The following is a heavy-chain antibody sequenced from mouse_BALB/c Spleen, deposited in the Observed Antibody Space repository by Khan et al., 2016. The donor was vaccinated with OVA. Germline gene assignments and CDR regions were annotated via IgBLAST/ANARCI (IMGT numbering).Heavy chain of an antibody. J-gene: IGHJ3*01. CDR2: ISSDGDYT. D-gene: IGHD2-1*01. CDR3: ARSPYGNFAY. V-gene: IGHV5-9-3*01. Sequence: DVHLVESGGVLVKPGGSLKLSCAASGFTFSTYAMSWVRQTPEKRLEWVATISSDGDYTYYPDNVTGRFTISRDNAKNTLYLQMSSLRSEGTAMYYWARSPYGNFAYWGQGTLVTVSA. CDR1: GFTFSTYA.